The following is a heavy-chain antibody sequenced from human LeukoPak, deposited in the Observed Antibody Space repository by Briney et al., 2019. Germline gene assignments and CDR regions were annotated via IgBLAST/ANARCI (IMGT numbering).Heavy chain of an antibody. Sequence: PSETLSLTCTVSGGSISSYYWSWIRQPAGKGLEWIGRIYTSGSTNYNPSLKSRVTMSVDTSKNQFSLKLSSVTAADTAVYYCARLSADRDYTSSWPTFDYWGQGTLVTVSS. D-gene: IGHD6-13*01. J-gene: IGHJ4*02. V-gene: IGHV4-4*07. CDR1: GGSISSYY. CDR3: ARLSADRDYTSSWPTFDY. CDR2: IYTSGST.